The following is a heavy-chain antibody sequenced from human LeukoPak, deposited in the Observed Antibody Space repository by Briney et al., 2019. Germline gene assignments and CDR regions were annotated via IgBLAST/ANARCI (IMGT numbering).Heavy chain of an antibody. D-gene: IGHD2-2*01. V-gene: IGHV5-51*01. CDR2: IHDSDT. Sequence: GESLKISYKGSGFSFTNYWIGWVRQMPGKGLEWMGIIHDSDTVYSPSFQGQVIMSADKSISTAYLQWSSLKASDTAMYYCARQSYCSSTSCHGAPYYFDYWGQGTPVTVSS. CDR3: ARQSYCSSTSCHGAPYYFDY. CDR1: GFSFTNYW. J-gene: IGHJ4*02.